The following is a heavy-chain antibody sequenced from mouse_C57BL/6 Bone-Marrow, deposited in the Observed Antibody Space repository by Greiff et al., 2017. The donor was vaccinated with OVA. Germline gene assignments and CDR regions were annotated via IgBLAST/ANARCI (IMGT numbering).Heavy chain of an antibody. CDR3: ASLLRAWFAY. D-gene: IGHD2-12*01. V-gene: IGHV1-26*01. CDR1: GYTFTDYY. CDR2: INPNNGGT. J-gene: IGHJ3*01. Sequence: VLLQQSGPELVKPGASVKISCKASGYTFTDYYMNWVKQSHGKSLEWIGDINPNNGGTSYNQKFKGKATLTVDKSSSTAYMELRSLTSEDSAVYYCASLLRAWFAYWGQGTLVTVSA.